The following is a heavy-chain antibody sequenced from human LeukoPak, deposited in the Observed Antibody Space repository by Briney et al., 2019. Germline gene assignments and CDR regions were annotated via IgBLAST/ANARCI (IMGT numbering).Heavy chain of an antibody. J-gene: IGHJ4*02. Sequence: GGSLRLSCAASGFTVSSNYMSWVRQAPGKGLEWVSVIYSGGSTYYADSVKGRFTISRHNSKNTLFLQMNSLRAEDTAVYYCARVRGACSGGTCYADYWGQGDLVTVSS. CDR3: ARVRGACSGGTCYADY. CDR1: GFTVSSNY. CDR2: IYSGGST. D-gene: IGHD2-15*01. V-gene: IGHV3-53*04.